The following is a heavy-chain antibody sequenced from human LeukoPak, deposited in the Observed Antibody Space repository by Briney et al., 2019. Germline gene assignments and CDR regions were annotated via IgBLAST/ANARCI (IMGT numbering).Heavy chain of an antibody. J-gene: IGHJ4*02. V-gene: IGHV3-49*04. Sequence: GGSLRLSCTASGFTFGDYAMTWVRQAPGRGLEWVGFIRSKVYGGTPEYAASVKGRFTISRDDSKGIAYLQMNSLKTEDTAVYYCTRDQTPYYWGQGTLVTVSS. CDR1: GFTFGDYA. CDR2: IRSKVYGGTP. CDR3: TRDQTPYY.